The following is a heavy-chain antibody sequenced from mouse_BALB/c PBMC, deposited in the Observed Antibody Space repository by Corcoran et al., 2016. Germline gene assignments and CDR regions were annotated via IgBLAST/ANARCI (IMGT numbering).Heavy chain of an antibody. J-gene: IGHJ1*01. Sequence: EVQLQQSGAELVKPGASVKLSCTASGFNIKETYMHWVKQRPEQGLEWIGRIDPANGNTKYDPKFQGKATFTADTSSNTAYMQLSSLTSEDSAVYYCARNYGSSYDWYFDVWGAWTTVTVSS. D-gene: IGHD1-1*01. CDR2: IDPANGNT. CDR3: ARNYGSSYDWYFDV. CDR1: GFNIKETY. V-gene: IGHV14-3*02.